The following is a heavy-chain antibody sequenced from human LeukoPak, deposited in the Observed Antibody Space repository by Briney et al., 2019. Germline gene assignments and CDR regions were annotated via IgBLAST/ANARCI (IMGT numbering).Heavy chain of an antibody. Sequence: GGSLRLSCAASGFTFSSYWLHWVRQAPGKGLVWVSRIKGDERSTNYADSVKGRFTISRDNAKNTVYLEMNSLRAEDTAVYYCVRGQLWSYYHDYWGQGTLVTVSS. D-gene: IGHD5-18*01. CDR1: GFTFSSYW. V-gene: IGHV3-74*01. J-gene: IGHJ4*02. CDR3: VRGQLWSYYHDY. CDR2: IKGDERST.